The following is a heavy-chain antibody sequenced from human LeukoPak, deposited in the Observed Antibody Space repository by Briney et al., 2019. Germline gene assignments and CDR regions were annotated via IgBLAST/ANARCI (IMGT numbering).Heavy chain of an antibody. J-gene: IGHJ4*02. CDR2: IHPSGIT. Sequence: SETLSLTCAVYGGSFSDYYWSWIRQPPGKGLEWIGEIHPSGITNYNPSLKSRVTISVDKSNNQFSLKLNSVTAADTAVYYCARDPVPVPGVNFDYWGQGTLVTVSS. V-gene: IGHV4-34*01. CDR3: ARDPVPVPGVNFDY. CDR1: GGSFSDYY. D-gene: IGHD6-19*01.